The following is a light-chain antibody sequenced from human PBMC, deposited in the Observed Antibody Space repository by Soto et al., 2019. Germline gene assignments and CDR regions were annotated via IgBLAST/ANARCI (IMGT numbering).Light chain of an antibody. V-gene: IGKV1-33*01. J-gene: IGKJ2*01. Sequence: DIQMTQSPSSLSASVGDRVTFTCQARQDISNSLNWYQQKPGKAPKLLIYDASNLEVGVPIRFRGSGSGTEFTFTIRSLQPEDFATYYCQQYDSLPPTFGLGTRLEMK. CDR2: DAS. CDR1: QDISNS. CDR3: QQYDSLPPT.